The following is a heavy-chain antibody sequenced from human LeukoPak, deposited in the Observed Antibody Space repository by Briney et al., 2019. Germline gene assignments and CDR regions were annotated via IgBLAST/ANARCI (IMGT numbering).Heavy chain of an antibody. CDR1: GYTFTSYG. Sequence: ASVKVSCKASGYTFTSYGISWVRQAPGQGLEWMGWISAYNGNTNYAQKLQGRVTMTTDTSTSTAYMELRSLRSDDTAVYYCARACFYSSGWYHFDYWGQGTLVTASS. CDR3: ARACFYSSGWYHFDY. D-gene: IGHD6-19*01. CDR2: ISAYNGNT. J-gene: IGHJ4*02. V-gene: IGHV1-18*01.